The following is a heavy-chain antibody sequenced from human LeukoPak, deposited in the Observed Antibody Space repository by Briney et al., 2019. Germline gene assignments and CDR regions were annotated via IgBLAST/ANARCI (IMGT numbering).Heavy chain of an antibody. CDR1: GFTFSSHW. CDR2: IKYDASST. CDR3: AVSNWMDP. Sequence: GGSLKLSCADSGFTFSSHWMHWVRQAPGKGLVWVSRIKYDASSTSYADSVKGRFTISRDNAKNTLYLQMNSLTVEDTAVYYCAVSNWMDPWGQGTLVTVSS. J-gene: IGHJ5*02. V-gene: IGHV3-74*01.